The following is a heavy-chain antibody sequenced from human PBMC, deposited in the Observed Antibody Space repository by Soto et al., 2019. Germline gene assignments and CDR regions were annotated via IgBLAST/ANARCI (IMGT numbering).Heavy chain of an antibody. CDR3: VRVSSSGYYYDYYYYGMAV. V-gene: IGHV3-48*02. CDR1: GFTFSSYS. J-gene: IGHJ6*02. Sequence: EVQLVESGGGLVQPGGSLRLSCAASGFTFSSYSMNWVRQAPGKGLEWVSYISSSSSTIYYADSVKGRFTISRDNAKNSLYLQMNSLRDEDTAVYYCVRVSSSGYYYDYYYYGMAVWGQGTTVTVSS. D-gene: IGHD3-22*01. CDR2: ISSSSSTI.